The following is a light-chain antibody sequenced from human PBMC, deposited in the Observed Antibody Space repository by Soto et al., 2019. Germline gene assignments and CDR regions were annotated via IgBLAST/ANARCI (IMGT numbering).Light chain of an antibody. CDR1: HSISSW. CDR3: QQYNSYSPIT. V-gene: IGKV1-5*01. Sequence: IQMTQSPSTLSASVGDRVTITCRASHSISSWLAWYQQKPGKAPNLLIYDASTLESGVPSRFSGSGSGTEFTLTISSLQPDDFATYYCQQYNSYSPITFGQGTRLEIK. CDR2: DAS. J-gene: IGKJ5*01.